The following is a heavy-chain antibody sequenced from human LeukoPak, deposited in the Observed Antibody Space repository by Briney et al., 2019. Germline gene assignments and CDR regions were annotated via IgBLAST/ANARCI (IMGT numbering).Heavy chain of an antibody. Sequence: SETLSLTCTVSGGSISSYYWSWIRQPPGKGLEWIGRIYTSGSTNYNPSLKSRVTIAVDTSTNQFSLKLSSVTAADTAVYYCARGGLAVVAANWFDPWGQGTLVTVSS. J-gene: IGHJ5*02. CDR1: GGSISSYY. CDR2: IYTSGST. CDR3: ARGGLAVVAANWFDP. V-gene: IGHV4-4*08. D-gene: IGHD2-15*01.